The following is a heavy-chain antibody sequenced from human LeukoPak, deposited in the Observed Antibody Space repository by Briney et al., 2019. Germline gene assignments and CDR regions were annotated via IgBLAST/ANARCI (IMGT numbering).Heavy chain of an antibody. CDR2: IYHSGST. CDR1: GGSFSGYY. V-gene: IGHV4-34*01. Sequence: SETLSLTCAVYGGSFSGYYWSWIRQPPGKGLEWIGSIYHSGSTYYNPSLKSRVTISVDTSKNQFSLKLSSVTAADTAVYYCARNLYYYDSSLFGYWGQGTLVTVSS. J-gene: IGHJ4*02. D-gene: IGHD3-22*01. CDR3: ARNLYYYDSSLFGY.